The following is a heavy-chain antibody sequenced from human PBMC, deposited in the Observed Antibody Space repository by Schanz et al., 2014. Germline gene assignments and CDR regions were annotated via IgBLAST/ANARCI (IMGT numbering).Heavy chain of an antibody. CDR1: GFTFSYYN. CDR3: TKEDATALWYFEH. J-gene: IGHJ4*02. V-gene: IGHV3-23*04. D-gene: IGHD6-13*01. CDR2: INTSGGSR. Sequence: EVQLVESGGGLVKPGGSLRLSCAASGFTFSYYNMNWVRQAPGKGLEWVSGINTSGGSRYYAESVKGRFTISRDNSKNLVVLQMNSLRVDDTAVYYCTKEDATALWYFEHWGQGTLVTVSS.